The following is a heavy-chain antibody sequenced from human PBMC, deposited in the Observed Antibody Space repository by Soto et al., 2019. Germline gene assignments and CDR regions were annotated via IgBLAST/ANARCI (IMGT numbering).Heavy chain of an antibody. J-gene: IGHJ4*02. CDR3: VRWTGWSAADY. V-gene: IGHV3-74*01. CDR2: INSVGSIT. D-gene: IGHD6-19*01. Sequence: GGSLRLSCAASGFIFNSYWMHWVRQAPGKGLVWVARINSVGSITDYADAVKGRFTISRDNAKNTLDLQMNSLTAGDTAVYYCVRWTGWSAADYWGRGTLVTVSS. CDR1: GFIFNSYW.